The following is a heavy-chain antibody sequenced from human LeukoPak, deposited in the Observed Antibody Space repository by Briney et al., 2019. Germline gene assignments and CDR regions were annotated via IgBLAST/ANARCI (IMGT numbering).Heavy chain of an antibody. D-gene: IGHD5-18*01. J-gene: IGHJ5*02. Sequence: ASVKVSCKASGYTFTSYGISWVRQAPGQGLEWMGWISAYNGNTDYAQKLQGRVTMTTDTSTSTAYMELRSLRSDDTAVYYCARVHSYGPFNWFDPWGQGTLVTVSS. CDR2: ISAYNGNT. CDR1: GYTFTSYG. CDR3: ARVHSYGPFNWFDP. V-gene: IGHV1-18*01.